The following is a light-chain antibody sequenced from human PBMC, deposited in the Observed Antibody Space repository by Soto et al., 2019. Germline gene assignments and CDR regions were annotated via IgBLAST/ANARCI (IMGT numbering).Light chain of an antibody. CDR2: DNS. J-gene: IGLJ3*02. V-gene: IGLV3-21*02. CDR3: QVWDSSSDHRV. CDR1: NIGSKS. Sequence: SYELTQPPSVSVAPGQTARITCGGDNIGSKSVHWYQQRPGQAPVLVVYDNSDRPSGIPGRFSGSNSGNTATLTISRVEAGDEADYYCQVWDSSSDHRVFGGGTKLTVL.